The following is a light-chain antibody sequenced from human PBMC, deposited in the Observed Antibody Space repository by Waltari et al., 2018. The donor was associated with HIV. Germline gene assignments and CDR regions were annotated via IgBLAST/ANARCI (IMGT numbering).Light chain of an antibody. J-gene: IGLJ2*01. CDR3: YSTDSSGIPL. Sequence: SYELTQPPSVSVSPGQTARITCSGDALPKIYAFWYQQKSGQAPVLVIYEDSKRPSGIPGRFSGASSGTMATLTISGAQVEDEADYYCYSTDSSGIPLFGGGTKLTVL. CDR2: EDS. V-gene: IGLV3-10*01. CDR1: ALPKIY.